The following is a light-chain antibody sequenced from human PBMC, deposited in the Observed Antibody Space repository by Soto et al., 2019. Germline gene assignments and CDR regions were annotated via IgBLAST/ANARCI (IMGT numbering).Light chain of an antibody. Sequence: EIVLTQSPGTLSLSPGERSTLSCMAIQSVSSNLAWYQQKPGQAPRLLIYGASTRATGIPARFSGSGSGTEFTLTISSLQSEDFAVYYCQQYNNWPPSITFGQGTRLEIK. V-gene: IGKV3-15*01. J-gene: IGKJ5*01. CDR2: GAS. CDR1: QSVSSN. CDR3: QQYNNWPPSIT.